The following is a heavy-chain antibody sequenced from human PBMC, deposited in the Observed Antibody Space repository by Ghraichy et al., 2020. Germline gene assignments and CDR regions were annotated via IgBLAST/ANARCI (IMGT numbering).Heavy chain of an antibody. V-gene: IGHV4-39*01. J-gene: IGHJ3*02. Sequence: SETLSLTCTVSGGSISSSSYYWGWIRQPPRKGLEWIGSIYYSGSTYYNPSLKSRVTISVDTSKNQFSLKLSSVTAADTAVYYCASLAIPDDDAFDIWGQGTMVTVSS. CDR2: IYYSGST. CDR3: ASLAIPDDDAFDI. D-gene: IGHD2-21*01. CDR1: GGSISSSSYY.